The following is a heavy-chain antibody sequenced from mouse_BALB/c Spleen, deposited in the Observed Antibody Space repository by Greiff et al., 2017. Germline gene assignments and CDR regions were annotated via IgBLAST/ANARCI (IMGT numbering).Heavy chain of an antibody. Sequence: EVKLMESGGGLVQPGGSMKLSCVASGFTFSNYWMNWVRQSPEKGLEWVAEIRLKSNNYATHYAESVKGRFTISRDDSKSSVYLQMNNLRAEDTGIYYCTRQDYGSSYNYAMDYWGQGTSVTVSS. CDR3: TRQDYGSSYNYAMDY. V-gene: IGHV6-6*02. CDR2: IRLKSNNYAT. D-gene: IGHD1-1*01. J-gene: IGHJ4*01. CDR1: GFTFSNYW.